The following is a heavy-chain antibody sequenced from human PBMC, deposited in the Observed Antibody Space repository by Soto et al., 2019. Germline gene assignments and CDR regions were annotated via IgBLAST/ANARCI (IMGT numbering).Heavy chain of an antibody. CDR1: GGSVDISSNY. Sequence: QLQLQESGPGLVKPSETLSLTCTVSGGSVDISSNYWGWIRQAPGKGLEWIANIYYSGSTYYNPSVRGPTTISMDTSKNQFSLKLRSVTAADTVVYYCARGWLGGAGAYYFDYWGQGTLVPVSS. CDR3: ARGWLGGAGAYYFDY. CDR2: IYYSGST. V-gene: IGHV4-39*01. D-gene: IGHD5-12*01. J-gene: IGHJ4*02.